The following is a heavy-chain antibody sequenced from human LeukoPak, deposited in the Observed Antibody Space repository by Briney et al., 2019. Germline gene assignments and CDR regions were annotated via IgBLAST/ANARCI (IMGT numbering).Heavy chain of an antibody. J-gene: IGHJ4*02. CDR3: AKVGPFGELSFSDY. CDR1: GFSFSTYA. D-gene: IGHD3-10*01. CDR2: IGGSGDNK. Sequence: GGSLRLSCAASGFSFSTYAMKWVRQAPGRGLEWVSTIGGSGDNKYYADSVKGRFTISRENSKNTLSLQMNSLRAEDTAVYYCAKVGPFGELSFSDYLGQGTLVTVSS. V-gene: IGHV3-23*01.